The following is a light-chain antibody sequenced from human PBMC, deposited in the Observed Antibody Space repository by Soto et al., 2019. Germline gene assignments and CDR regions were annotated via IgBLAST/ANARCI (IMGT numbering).Light chain of an antibody. CDR3: QSYDSSLSDWV. CDR2: GNT. V-gene: IGLV1-40*01. J-gene: IGLJ3*02. Sequence: QSVLTQPPSVSGAPGQRVTISCTGTRSNIGAGYAVHWYRQLPGTAPKLLINGNTNRPSGVPDRFSGYKSGTSASLAITGLQAEDEAHYYCQSYDSSLSDWVFGGGTKVTVL. CDR1: RSNIGAGYA.